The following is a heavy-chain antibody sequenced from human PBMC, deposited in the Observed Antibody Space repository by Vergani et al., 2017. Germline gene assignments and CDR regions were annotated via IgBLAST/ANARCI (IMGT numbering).Heavy chain of an antibody. CDR3: ARAKRGRLAVGATDS. CDR2: INPTTGNP. V-gene: IGHV7-4-1*01. D-gene: IGHD6-19*01. Sequence: QEQLVQSGSELKKPGASVKVSCKASGYSFNNYAIHWVRQAPGQGLEWMGWINPTTGNPTYARGFTGRFVFSLDTSISTAYLQIGSLKAEDTAVYFCARAKRGRLAVGATDSWGQGTLLTVSS. CDR1: GYSFNNYA. J-gene: IGHJ4*02.